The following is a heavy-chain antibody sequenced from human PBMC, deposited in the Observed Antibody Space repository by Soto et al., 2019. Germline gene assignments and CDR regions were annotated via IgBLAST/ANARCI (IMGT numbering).Heavy chain of an antibody. J-gene: IGHJ4*02. V-gene: IGHV4-30-4*01. CDR3: ARDSRRRADSGTRPLYYFDY. CDR1: GGSIGSGDYY. Sequence: QVQLKESGPGLVKPSQTLSLTCSVSGGSIGSGDYYWSWVRQSPGKGLEWIGYIYYTGNTYYNPSLGSRVTFSEDTSQNQLSLRLSDVTVADTAVYYCARDSRRRADSGTRPLYYFDYWGQGTLVTVSS. D-gene: IGHD1-26*01. CDR2: IYYTGNT.